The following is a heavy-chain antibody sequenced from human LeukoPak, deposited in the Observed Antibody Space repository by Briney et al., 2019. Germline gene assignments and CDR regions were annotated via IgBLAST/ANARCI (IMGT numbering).Heavy chain of an antibody. CDR3: ARGCSGGSCFGDFDY. V-gene: IGHV3-48*02. Sequence: PGGSLRLSCAASGFTFSSYGMNRVRQAPGKGLEWISYISSRSSTIYYADSVKGRFTISRDNAKNSLFLQMNSLRDEDTAVYYCARGCSGGSCFGDFDYWGQGTLGTVSS. J-gene: IGHJ4*02. CDR1: GFTFSSYG. CDR2: ISSRSSTI. D-gene: IGHD2-15*01.